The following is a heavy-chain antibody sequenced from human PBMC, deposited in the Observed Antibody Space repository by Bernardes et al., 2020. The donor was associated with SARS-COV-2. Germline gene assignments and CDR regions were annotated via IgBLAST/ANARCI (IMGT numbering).Heavy chain of an antibody. D-gene: IGHD6-13*01. CDR3: ARVSGSSWYFDL. CDR2: IKQDGSEK. CDR1: GFTFSSSW. J-gene: IGHJ2*01. Sequence: GSLSLSCAASGFTFSSSWMSWVRPAPGKGLEWVANIKQDGSEKYYVDSVKGRFTISRDNAKNSLYLQMNSLRAEDTAVYYCARVSGSSWYFDLWGRGTLVTVSS. V-gene: IGHV3-7*01.